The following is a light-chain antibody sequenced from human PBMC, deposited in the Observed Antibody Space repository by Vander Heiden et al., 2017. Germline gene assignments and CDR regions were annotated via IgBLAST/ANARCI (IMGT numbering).Light chain of an antibody. J-gene: IGKJ1*01. CDR3: QQSYST. CDR2: SAS. Sequence: ETQMTQSPSYLSASVGDRVTITCRASQSIANYLNWYQQKPGKAPKLLIYSASSLQRGVPSRFSGSGSGTVFTLTISSLQPEDFATYYCQQSYSTFGQGTKVEVK. V-gene: IGKV1-39*01. CDR1: QSIANY.